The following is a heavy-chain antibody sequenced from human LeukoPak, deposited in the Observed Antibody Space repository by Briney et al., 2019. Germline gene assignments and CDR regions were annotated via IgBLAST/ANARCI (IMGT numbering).Heavy chain of an antibody. V-gene: IGHV4-34*01. CDR3: ARVVIAAAVKGYFDY. CDR1: GGSFSGYY. D-gene: IGHD6-13*01. J-gene: IGHJ4*02. Sequence: KTSETLSPTCAVYGGSFSGYYWSWIRQPPGKGLEWIGEINHSGSTNYNPSLKSRVTISVDTSKNQFSLKLSSVTAADTAVYYCARVVIAAAVKGYFDYWGQGTLVTVSS. CDR2: INHSGST.